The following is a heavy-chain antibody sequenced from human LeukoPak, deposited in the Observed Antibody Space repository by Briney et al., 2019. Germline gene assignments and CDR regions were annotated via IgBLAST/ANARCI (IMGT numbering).Heavy chain of an antibody. CDR2: IYTSGST. CDR3: ARDGDSGDYAY. Sequence: SETLSLTCTVSGGSISSGSYYWCWIRQPAGKGLEWIGRIYTSGSTNYNPSLKSRVTISADTSKIQFSLKLTSVTAADTAVYYCARDGDSGDYAYWGQGTLVTVSS. J-gene: IGHJ4*02. D-gene: IGHD4-17*01. CDR1: GGSISSGSYY. V-gene: IGHV4-61*02.